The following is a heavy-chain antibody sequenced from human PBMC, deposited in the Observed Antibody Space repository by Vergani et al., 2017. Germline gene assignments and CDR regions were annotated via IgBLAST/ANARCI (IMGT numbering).Heavy chain of an antibody. CDR2: ISYDGSNK. CDR3: ARALSSSWYDEFGY. J-gene: IGHJ4*02. V-gene: IGHV3-30*04. Sequence: QVQLVESGGGVVQPGRSLRLSCAASGFTFSSYAMHWVRQAPGKGLEWVAVISYDGSNKYYADSVKGRFTISRDNSKNTLYLQMNSLRAEDTAVYYCARALSSSWYDEFGYWGQGTLVTVSS. CDR1: GFTFSSYA. D-gene: IGHD6-13*01.